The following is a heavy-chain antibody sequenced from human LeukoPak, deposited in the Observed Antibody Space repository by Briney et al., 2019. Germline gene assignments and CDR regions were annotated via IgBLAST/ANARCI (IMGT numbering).Heavy chain of an antibody. CDR2: INSDGSST. V-gene: IGHV3-74*01. CDR3: ARGSSVLRYFDWLSSQNWFDP. D-gene: IGHD3-9*01. CDR1: GFTFSSDW. J-gene: IGHJ5*02. Sequence: GGSLRLSCAASGFTFSSDWMHWVRQAPGKGLVWVSRINSDGSSTSYADSVKGRFTISRDNAKNTLYLQMNSLRAEDTAVYYCARGSSVLRYFDWLSSQNWFDPWGQGTLVTVSS.